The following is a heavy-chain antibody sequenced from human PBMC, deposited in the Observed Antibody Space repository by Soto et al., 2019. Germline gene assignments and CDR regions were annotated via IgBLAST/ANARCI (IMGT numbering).Heavy chain of an antibody. J-gene: IGHJ4*02. CDR2: INAGNGNT. CDR1: GYTFTSYA. D-gene: IGHD2-21*02. V-gene: IGHV1-3*01. Sequence: ASVKVSCKASGYTFTSYAMHWVRQAPGQRLEWMGWINAGNGNTKYSQKFQGRVTITRDTSASAAYMELSSLRSADTAVYYCARSSVGETALDYWGPGTLVTVSP. CDR3: ARSSVGETALDY.